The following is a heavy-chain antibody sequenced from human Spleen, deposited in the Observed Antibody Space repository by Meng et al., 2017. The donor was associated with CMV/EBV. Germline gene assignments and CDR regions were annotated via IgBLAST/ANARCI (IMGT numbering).Heavy chain of an antibody. CDR2: INHSGST. CDR1: GGCFSGYY. Sequence: QVQLQQWGAGLFKPSETLSLTCAVYGGCFSGYYWSWIRQPPGKGLEWIGEINHSGSTNYNPSLKSRVTISVDTSKNQFSLKLSSVTAADTAVYYCASFRNWFDPWGQGTLVTVFS. J-gene: IGHJ5*02. CDR3: ASFRNWFDP. V-gene: IGHV4-34*01.